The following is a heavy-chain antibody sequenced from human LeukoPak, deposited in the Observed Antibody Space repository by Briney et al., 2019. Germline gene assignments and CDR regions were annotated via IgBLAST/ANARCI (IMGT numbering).Heavy chain of an antibody. CDR1: GFTFSSYA. J-gene: IGHJ4*02. Sequence: GGSLRLSCAASGFTFSSYAMSWVRQAPGKGLEWVSAISGSGGSTYYADSVKGRFTISRDNSKNTLYLQMNSLRAEDTAVYYCAKGDQGPVAYYDFWSGYSTGGIDCWGQGTLVTVSS. V-gene: IGHV3-23*01. CDR2: ISGSGGST. D-gene: IGHD3-3*01. CDR3: AKGDQGPVAYYDFWSGYSTGGIDC.